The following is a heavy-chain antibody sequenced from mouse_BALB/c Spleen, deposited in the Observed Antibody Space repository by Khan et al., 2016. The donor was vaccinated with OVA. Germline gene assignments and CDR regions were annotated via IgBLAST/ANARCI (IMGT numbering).Heavy chain of an antibody. J-gene: IGHJ2*01. Sequence: VQLQQSGPELVKPGASVKISCKASGYSFTGYFLNWVMQSPGKSLEWIGRINPHIGETFYNQKFKGKATLTVDESSSTVYMELRSLASEDAAVYYCARTYGSDVDNWGQGTTLTVSS. CDR1: GYSFTGYF. V-gene: IGHV1-20*02. D-gene: IGHD1-1*01. CDR3: ARTYGSDVDN. CDR2: INPHIGET.